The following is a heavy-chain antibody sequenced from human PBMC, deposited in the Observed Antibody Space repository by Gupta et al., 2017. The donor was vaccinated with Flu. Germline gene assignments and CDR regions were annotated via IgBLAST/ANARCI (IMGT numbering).Heavy chain of an antibody. CDR3: ARSRRCLEWLLPYFDY. V-gene: IGHV4-31*03. Sequence: QVQLQESGPGLVKPSQTLSLTCTVSGGSISSGGYYWSWIRQHPGKGLEWIGYIYYSGSTYYNPSLKSRVTISVDTSKNQFSLKLSSVTAADTAVYYCARSRRCLEWLLPYFDYWGQGTLVTVSS. CDR1: GGSISSGGYY. D-gene: IGHD3-3*01. CDR2: IYYSGST. J-gene: IGHJ4*02.